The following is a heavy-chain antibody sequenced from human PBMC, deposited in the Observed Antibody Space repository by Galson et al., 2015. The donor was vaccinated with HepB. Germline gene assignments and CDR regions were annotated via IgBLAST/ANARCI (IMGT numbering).Heavy chain of an antibody. Sequence: SLRLSCAASGFTFSSYAMHWVRPAPGKGLEYVSAISSNGGSTYYANSVKGRFTISRDNSKNTLYLQMGSLRAEDMAVYYCARGLLPGIAVAFLYWGQGTLVTVSS. CDR3: ARGLLPGIAVAFLY. CDR1: GFTFSSYA. J-gene: IGHJ4*02. CDR2: ISSNGGST. D-gene: IGHD6-19*01. V-gene: IGHV3-64*01.